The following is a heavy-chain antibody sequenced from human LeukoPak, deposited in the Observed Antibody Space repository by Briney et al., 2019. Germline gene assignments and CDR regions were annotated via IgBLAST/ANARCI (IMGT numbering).Heavy chain of an antibody. CDR3: ARKEFYSYYMDV. Sequence: PSETLSLTCTVSGGSISINSYYWAWIRQPPGKGLEWIGSIYYTGTTYYNPSLKSRVTISVDTSKNQFSLNLSSVTAADTAVYYCARKEFYSYYMDVWGKGTTVTISS. CDR2: IYYTGTT. V-gene: IGHV4-39*07. D-gene: IGHD3-10*01. CDR1: GGSISINSYY. J-gene: IGHJ6*03.